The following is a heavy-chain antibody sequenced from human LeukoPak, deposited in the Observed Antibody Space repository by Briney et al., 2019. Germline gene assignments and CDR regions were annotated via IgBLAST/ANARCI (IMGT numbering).Heavy chain of an antibody. D-gene: IGHD2-2*01. Sequence: KPSETLSLTCTVSGGSISSYYWSWIRQPPGKGLEWIGYIYYSGSTNYNPSLKSRVTISVDTSKNQFSLKLSSVTAADTAVYYCARDLSSTSHIDYWGQGTLVTVSS. V-gene: IGHV4-59*12. J-gene: IGHJ4*02. CDR2: IYYSGST. CDR1: GGSISSYY. CDR3: ARDLSSTSHIDY.